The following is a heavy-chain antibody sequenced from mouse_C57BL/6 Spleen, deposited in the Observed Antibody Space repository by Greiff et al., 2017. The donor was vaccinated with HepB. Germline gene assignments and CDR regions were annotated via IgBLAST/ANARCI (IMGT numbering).Heavy chain of an antibody. CDR3: ASGDSYYFDY. D-gene: IGHD3-3*01. V-gene: IGHV1-50*01. J-gene: IGHJ2*01. Sequence: QVQLQQPGAELVKPGASVKLSCKASGYTFTSYWMQWVKQRPGQGLEWIGEIDPSDSYTNYNQKFKGKATLTVDTSSSTAYMQLSSLTSEDSAVYYCASGDSYYFDYWGQGTTLTVSS. CDR1: GYTFTSYW. CDR2: IDPSDSYT.